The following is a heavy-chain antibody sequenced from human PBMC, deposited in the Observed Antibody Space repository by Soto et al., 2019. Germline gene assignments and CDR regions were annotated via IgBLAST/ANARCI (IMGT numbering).Heavy chain of an antibody. CDR3: ARGDHYYYDSSGYYF. CDR2: IYYSGST. Sequence: PSETLSLTCTVSGGSISSGDYYWSWIRQPPGKGLEWIGYIYYSGSTYYNPSLKSRVTISVDTSKDQFSLKLSSVIAADTAVYYCARGDHYYYDSSGYYFWGQGTLVTVSS. V-gene: IGHV4-30-4*01. J-gene: IGHJ4*02. CDR1: GGSISSGDYY. D-gene: IGHD3-22*01.